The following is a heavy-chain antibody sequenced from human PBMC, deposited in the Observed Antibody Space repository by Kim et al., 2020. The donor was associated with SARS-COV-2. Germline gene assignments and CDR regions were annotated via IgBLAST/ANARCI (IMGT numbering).Heavy chain of an antibody. CDR1: GGSISSYY. CDR3: ARHIRLRIAVAARGDHYYYGMYV. D-gene: IGHD6-19*01. Sequence: SETLSLTCTVSGGSISSYYWSWIRQPPGKGLEWIGYIYYSGSTNYNPSLKSRVTISVDTSKNQFSLKLSSVTAADTAVYYCARHIRLRIAVAARGDHYYYGMYVWGQGTTVTVSS. J-gene: IGHJ6*02. CDR2: IYYSGST. V-gene: IGHV4-59*08.